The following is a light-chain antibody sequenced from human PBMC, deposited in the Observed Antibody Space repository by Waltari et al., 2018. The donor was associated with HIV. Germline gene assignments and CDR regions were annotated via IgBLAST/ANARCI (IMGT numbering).Light chain of an antibody. Sequence: QSVLPQPPSASGTPGQSVTISCSGTTSNIGSNPVNWYQHLPGTAPKLLIYRDNLRPSGVPDRFSGSKSGTSASLAISGLQSEDDSDYYCAARDDSLNAYVFGTGTKVTVL. CDR1: TSNIGSNP. V-gene: IGLV1-44*01. CDR2: RDN. CDR3: AARDDSLNAYV. J-gene: IGLJ1*01.